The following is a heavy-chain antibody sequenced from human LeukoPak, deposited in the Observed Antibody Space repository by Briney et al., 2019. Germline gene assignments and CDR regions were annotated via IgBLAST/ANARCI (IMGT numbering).Heavy chain of an antibody. V-gene: IGHV3-53*01. J-gene: IGHJ4*02. CDR2: FFSGGST. CDR3: ASTPPRYLGYFDY. CDR1: GFTVSYNY. D-gene: IGHD3-9*01. Sequence: PGGSLRLSCAASGFTVSYNYMSWVRQAPGKGLEWVPVFFSGGSTYYADSVRGRFTISRDNSKNTLYFQMNSLRAEDTAVYYCASTPPRYLGYFDYWGQGTLVTVSS.